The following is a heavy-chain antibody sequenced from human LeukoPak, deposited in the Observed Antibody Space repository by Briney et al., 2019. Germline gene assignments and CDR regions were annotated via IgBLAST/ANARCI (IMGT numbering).Heavy chain of an antibody. D-gene: IGHD1-26*01. CDR2: IYYSGNT. J-gene: IGHJ3*02. Sequence: SETLSLTCTVSGGSISSYYWSWIRQPPGKGLEWIGYIYYSGNTNYNPSLKSRVTISVDTSKNQFSLKVSPVTAADTAVYYCARHLNSGSYTDAFDIWGQGTMVTVSA. V-gene: IGHV4-59*08. CDR1: GGSISSYY. CDR3: ARHLNSGSYTDAFDI.